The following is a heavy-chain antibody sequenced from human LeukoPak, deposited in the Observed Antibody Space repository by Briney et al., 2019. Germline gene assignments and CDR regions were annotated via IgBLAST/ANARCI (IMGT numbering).Heavy chain of an antibody. CDR2: IYYRGRT. J-gene: IGHJ4*02. Sequence: ASVTLSLPCTVWSHPLRLHYWMGTPHPPGRGLVWVGHIYYRGRTYYNPSLKSRVTISVDTSKNQFSLKLSSVTAADTAVYYCARRYCSSTSCYTDYWGQGTLVTVSS. CDR1: SHPLRLHY. D-gene: IGHD2-2*02. CDR3: ARRYCSSTSCYTDY. V-gene: IGHV4-59*11.